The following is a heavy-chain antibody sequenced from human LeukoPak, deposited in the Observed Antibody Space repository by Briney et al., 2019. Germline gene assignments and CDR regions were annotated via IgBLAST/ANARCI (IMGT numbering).Heavy chain of an antibody. CDR1: GFTFSSYG. V-gene: IGHV3-30*02. CDR3: AKGPSYSNYDWFDP. CDR2: IRYDGSNK. J-gene: IGHJ5*02. Sequence: PGGSLRLSCAASGFTFSSYGMHWVRQAPGKGLEWVAFIRYDGSNKYYADSVKGRFTISRDNSKHTLYLQMNSLRAEDTAVYYCAKGPSYSNYDWFDPWGQGTLVTVSS. D-gene: IGHD4-11*01.